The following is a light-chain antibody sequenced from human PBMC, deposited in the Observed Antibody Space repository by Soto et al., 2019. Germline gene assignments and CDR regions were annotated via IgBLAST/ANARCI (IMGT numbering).Light chain of an antibody. CDR1: QGISSY. V-gene: IGKV1-9*01. CDR2: AAS. Sequence: DIQLTQSPSFLSASVGDRVTITCRASQGISSYLAWYQQKPGKAPKLLIYAASTLQSGVPSRFSGSGSGTEFTLTISSLQPEDFATYYCQQVNSYPVTFGQGKRLEIK. CDR3: QQVNSYPVT. J-gene: IGKJ5*01.